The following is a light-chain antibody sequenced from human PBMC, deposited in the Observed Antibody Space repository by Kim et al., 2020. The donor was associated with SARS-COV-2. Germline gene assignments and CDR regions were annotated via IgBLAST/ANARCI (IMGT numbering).Light chain of an antibody. CDR2: GKN. CDR3: NSRDSSGNHLWV. V-gene: IGLV3-19*01. J-gene: IGLJ3*02. CDR1: SLRSYY. Sequence: LGQTVRITCQWDSLRSYYASWYQQKPGQAPVLVIYGKNNRPSGIPDRFSGSSSGNTASLTITGAHAEDEADYYCNSRDSSGNHLWVFGGGTQLTVL.